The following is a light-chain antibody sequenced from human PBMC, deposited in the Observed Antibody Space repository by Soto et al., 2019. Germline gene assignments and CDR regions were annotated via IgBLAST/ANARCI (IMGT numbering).Light chain of an antibody. Sequence: EIVLTQSPATLSLSPGERATLSCRASQSVSSYLAWYQQKPGQAPRLLIYDASNRATGIPARFSGSGSGTDFTLTIGSLEPEDFEVYYCQQRSNWPGTFGGGTKGEIK. V-gene: IGKV3-11*01. CDR1: QSVSSY. CDR2: DAS. J-gene: IGKJ4*01. CDR3: QQRSNWPGT.